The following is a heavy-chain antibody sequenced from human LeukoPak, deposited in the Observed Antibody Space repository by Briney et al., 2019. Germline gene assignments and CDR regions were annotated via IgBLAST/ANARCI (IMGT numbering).Heavy chain of an antibody. CDR1: GASISSYY. V-gene: IGHV4-4*07. CDR3: ARSRYSSGTYYFDY. CDR2: IYVSGST. D-gene: IGHD3-10*01. J-gene: IGHJ4*02. Sequence: SETLSLTCTVSGASISSYYWSWVRQPAGKGLEWIGRIYVSGSTTYNPSLESRVTMSLDTSKNQISLKVSSVTAADTAVYYCARSRYSSGTYYFDYWGQRTLVTVSS.